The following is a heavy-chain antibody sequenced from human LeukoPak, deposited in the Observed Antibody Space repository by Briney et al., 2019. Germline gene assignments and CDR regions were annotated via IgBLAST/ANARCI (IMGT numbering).Heavy chain of an antibody. CDR1: GGSISSSSYY. CDR3: ARVRWELTGGAFDI. CDR2: IYYSGST. Sequence: SETLSLTCAVSGGSISSSSYYWGWIRQPPGKGLEWIGSIYYSGSTYYNPSLKSRVTISVDTSKNQFSLKLSSVTAADTAVYYCARVRWELTGGAFDIWGQGTMVTVSS. J-gene: IGHJ3*02. D-gene: IGHD1-26*01. V-gene: IGHV4-39*07.